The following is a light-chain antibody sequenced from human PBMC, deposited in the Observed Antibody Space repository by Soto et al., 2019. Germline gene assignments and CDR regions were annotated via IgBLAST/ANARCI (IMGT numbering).Light chain of an antibody. CDR1: SSNIGGNS. V-gene: IGLV1-51*01. CDR3: GSWDSSLSAYV. CDR2: DDN. Sequence: QAVVTQPPSVSAAPGQKVTISCSGSSSNIGGNSVSWYQQLPGTAPKLLIYDDNKRPSGIPDRFSGSKSRTSATLGITGFQTGDEADYYCGSWDSSLSAYVFGTGTKVTVL. J-gene: IGLJ1*01.